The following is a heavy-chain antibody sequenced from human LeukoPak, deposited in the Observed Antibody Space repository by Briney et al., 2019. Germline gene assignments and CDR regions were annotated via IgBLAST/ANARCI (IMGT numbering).Heavy chain of an antibody. CDR2: IYSSGST. J-gene: IGHJ4*02. D-gene: IGHD3-22*01. CDR1: GGSIRGYY. V-gene: IGHV4-59*08. Sequence: SETLSLTCNVSGGSIRGYYWSWIRQPPGKGLEWIGYIYSSGSTNYNPSLKSRVTISVDTSKNQFSLRLSSVTAADTAFYYCARVRYYYDSSHDWGQGTLVTVSS. CDR3: ARVRYYYDSSHD.